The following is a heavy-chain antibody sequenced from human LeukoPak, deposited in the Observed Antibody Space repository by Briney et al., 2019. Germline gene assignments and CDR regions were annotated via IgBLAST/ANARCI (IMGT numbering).Heavy chain of an antibody. Sequence: PGGSLRLSCAASGFTFSNYEMNWVRQAPGKGLEWVPYISSSGSAIYYADSVKGRFTISRDNAKNSLYLQMKSLRAEDTAVYYCARANYYDITSFDFWGQGALVTVSS. V-gene: IGHV3-48*03. D-gene: IGHD3-22*01. CDR3: ARANYYDITSFDF. CDR2: ISSSGSAI. CDR1: GFTFSNYE. J-gene: IGHJ4*02.